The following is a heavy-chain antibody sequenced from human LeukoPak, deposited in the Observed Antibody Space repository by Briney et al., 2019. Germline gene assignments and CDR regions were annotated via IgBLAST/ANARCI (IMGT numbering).Heavy chain of an antibody. V-gene: IGHV3-53*01. CDR2: IYNDANT. CDR3: ARDREVVTAKAQMDV. CDR1: GFTVSTNH. J-gene: IGHJ6*04. Sequence: GGSLRLSCAVSGFTVSTNHMSWVRQAPGKGLEWVSVIYNDANTYYTDSVKGRFTISRDNSKNTVFLQMNSLRAKDTAVYYCARDREVVTAKAQMDVWGKGTTVTVSS. D-gene: IGHD2-21*02.